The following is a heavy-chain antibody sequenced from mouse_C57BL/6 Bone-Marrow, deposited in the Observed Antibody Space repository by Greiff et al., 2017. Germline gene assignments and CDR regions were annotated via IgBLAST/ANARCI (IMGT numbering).Heavy chain of an antibody. Sequence: VQLQQPGAELVKPGASVKLSCKASGYTFTSYWMQWVKQRPGQGLEWIGEIDPSDSYTNYNQKFKGKATLTVDTSSSTAYMQLSSLTSEDSAVYYCARTRAVVATRAYWYFDVWGTGTTVTVSS. CDR3: ARTRAVVATRAYWYFDV. D-gene: IGHD1-1*01. V-gene: IGHV1-50*01. J-gene: IGHJ1*03. CDR2: IDPSDSYT. CDR1: GYTFTSYW.